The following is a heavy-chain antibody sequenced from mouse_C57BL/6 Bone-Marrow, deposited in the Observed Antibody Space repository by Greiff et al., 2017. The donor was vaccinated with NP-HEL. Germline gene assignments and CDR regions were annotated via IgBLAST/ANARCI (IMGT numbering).Heavy chain of an antibody. V-gene: IGHV1-55*01. CDR1: GYTFTSYW. CDR2: IYPGSGST. Sequence: QVQLQQPGAELVKPGASVKMSCKASGYTFTSYWITWVKQRPGQGLEWIGDIYPGSGSTNYNEKFKSKATLTVDTSSSTAYMQLSSLTSEDSAVYYCARWNGSDWYFDVWAQGPRSPSPQ. J-gene: IGHJ1*03. D-gene: IGHD1-1*01. CDR3: ARWNGSDWYFDV.